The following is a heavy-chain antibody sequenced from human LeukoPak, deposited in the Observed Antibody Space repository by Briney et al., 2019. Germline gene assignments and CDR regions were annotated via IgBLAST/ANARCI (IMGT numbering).Heavy chain of an antibody. Sequence: SETLSLTCSVSGGSISTYYWSWIRQTPGKGLEWIGYIHYSGSTNYNPSLNSRVTISVDTSKNQFSLKVNSVTAADTAVYYCARGTHSSSPIPLDYGGQGTLVTVSS. V-gene: IGHV4-59*01. CDR1: GGSISTYY. CDR3: ARGTHSSSPIPLDY. CDR2: IHYSGST. J-gene: IGHJ4*02. D-gene: IGHD6-6*01.